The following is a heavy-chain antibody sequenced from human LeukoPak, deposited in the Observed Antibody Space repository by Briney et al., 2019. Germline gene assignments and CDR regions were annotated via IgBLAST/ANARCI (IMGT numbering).Heavy chain of an antibody. CDR2: IDPSDSYT. V-gene: IGHV5-10-1*01. D-gene: IGHD2-15*01. J-gene: IGHJ4*02. CDR3: ARGRDVVAATSSDY. Sequence: GESLKISCKGSGHSFTSYWISWVRQMPGKGLEWMGRIDPSDSYTNYSPSFQGHVTISADKSISTAYLQWSSLKASDTAMYYCARGRDVVAATSSDYWGQGTLVTVSS. CDR1: GHSFTSYW.